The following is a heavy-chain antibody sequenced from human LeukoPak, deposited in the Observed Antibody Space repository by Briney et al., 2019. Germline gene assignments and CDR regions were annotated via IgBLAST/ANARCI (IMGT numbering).Heavy chain of an antibody. Sequence: GGSLRLSCVASGFTFSSYAMHWVRQAPGKGLEWVAVISYDGSNKYYADSVKGRFTISRDNSKNTLYLQMNSLRAEDTAVYYCAKDPFGGDYAELFDYWGQGTLVTVSS. D-gene: IGHD4-17*01. CDR1: GFTFSSYA. CDR2: ISYDGSNK. CDR3: AKDPFGGDYAELFDY. J-gene: IGHJ4*02. V-gene: IGHV3-30-3*01.